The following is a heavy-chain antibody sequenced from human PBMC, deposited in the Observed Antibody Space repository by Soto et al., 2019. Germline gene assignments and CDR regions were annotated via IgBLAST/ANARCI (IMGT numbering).Heavy chain of an antibody. J-gene: IGHJ4*02. D-gene: IGHD6-19*01. V-gene: IGHV1-69*13. Sequence: SVKVSCKASGGTSSSYAISWVRQAPGQGLAWMGGIIPIFGTANYAQKFQGRVTITADESTSTAYMELSSLRSEGTSVYYCARYSCGLPLFDYWGQGTLVTVSS. CDR1: GGTSSSYA. CDR3: ARYSCGLPLFDY. CDR2: IIPIFGTA.